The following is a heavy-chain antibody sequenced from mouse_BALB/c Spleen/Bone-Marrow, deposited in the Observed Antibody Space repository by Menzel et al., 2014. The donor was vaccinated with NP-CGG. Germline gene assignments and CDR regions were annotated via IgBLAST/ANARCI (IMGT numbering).Heavy chain of an antibody. CDR2: INPDSSTI. D-gene: IGHD1-1*01. J-gene: IGHJ1*01. CDR3: ARLTYYGNLFV. Sequence: EVQGVESGGGLVQPGGSLKLSCAASGFDLSRYWMSWVRQAPGKGLEWIGEINPDSSTINYTPSLKDKFIISRDNAKNTLYLQMSKVRSEDTALDYCARLTYYGNLFVWGAGTTVTVSS. CDR1: GFDLSRYW. V-gene: IGHV4-1*02.